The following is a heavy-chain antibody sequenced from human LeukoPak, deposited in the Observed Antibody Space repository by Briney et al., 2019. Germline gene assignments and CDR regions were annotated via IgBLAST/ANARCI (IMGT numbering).Heavy chain of an antibody. D-gene: IGHD3-3*01. Sequence: GGSLRLSCAASGFTFSSYGMHWVRQAPGKGLEWVAFIRYDGSNKYYADSVKGRFTISRDNSKNTLYLQMNSLRAEDTAVYYCAKDQYDFWSGYVYYYYMDVWGKGTTVTVSS. V-gene: IGHV3-30*02. CDR1: GFTFSSYG. CDR2: IRYDGSNK. J-gene: IGHJ6*03. CDR3: AKDQYDFWSGYVYYYYMDV.